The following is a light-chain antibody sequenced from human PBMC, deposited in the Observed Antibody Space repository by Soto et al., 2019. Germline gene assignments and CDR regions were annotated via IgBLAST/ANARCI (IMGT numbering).Light chain of an antibody. V-gene: IGKV3-15*01. CDR3: PQYNNWPPAT. CDR2: GAS. Sequence: EIVMTQSPATLSVSPGERATLSCRASQSVSSNLACYQQKPGQAPRLLIYGASTRATVIPARFSGSGSGTAFTLTISRLQYEDFAVYYCPQYNNWPPATFGGGTKVEIK. J-gene: IGKJ4*01. CDR1: QSVSSN.